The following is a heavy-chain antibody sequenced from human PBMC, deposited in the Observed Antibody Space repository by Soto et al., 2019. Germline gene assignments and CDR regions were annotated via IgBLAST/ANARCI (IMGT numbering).Heavy chain of an antibody. V-gene: IGHV2-70*13. CDR1: GFSITSPGMS. CDR2: IERDDDDK. CDR3: ARSIRGPRKFNGMDV. J-gene: IGHJ6*02. D-gene: IGHD1-20*01. Sequence: SGPTLVNPTETLTLTCTFSGFSITSPGMSVSWIRQPPGRALEWLALIERDDDDKYYSTSLKTRLTISKDTRKNQVVLTMANMDPADKATYYCARSIRGPRKFNGMDVWGQGTTVTVSS.